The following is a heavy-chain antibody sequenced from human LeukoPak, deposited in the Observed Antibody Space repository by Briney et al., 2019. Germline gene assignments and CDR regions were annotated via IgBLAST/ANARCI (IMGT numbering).Heavy chain of an antibody. D-gene: IGHD4-17*01. V-gene: IGHV1-2*06. CDR1: GYTFTGYY. J-gene: IGHJ4*02. Sequence: ASVKVSCKASGYTFTGYYMHWVRQAPGQGLEWMGRINPNSGGTNYAQKFQGRVTMTRDTSISTAYMELSRLRSDDTAVYYCAREDGYGDPQKFDYWGQGTLVTVSS. CDR2: INPNSGGT. CDR3: AREDGYGDPQKFDY.